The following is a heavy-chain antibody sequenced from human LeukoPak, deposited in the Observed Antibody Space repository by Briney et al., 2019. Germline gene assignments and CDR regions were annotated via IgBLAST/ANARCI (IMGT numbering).Heavy chain of an antibody. D-gene: IGHD3-3*01. V-gene: IGHV3-74*01. Sequence: GGSLRLSCAASGFTFSSYWMHWVRQAPGKGLVWVSRINSDESSTSYADSVKGRFTISRDNAKNTLYLQMNSLRAEDTAVYYCAREQANSYYDFWSGQNSLLDYWGQGTLVTVSS. CDR1: GFTFSSYW. J-gene: IGHJ4*02. CDR2: INSDESST. CDR3: AREQANSYYDFWSGQNSLLDY.